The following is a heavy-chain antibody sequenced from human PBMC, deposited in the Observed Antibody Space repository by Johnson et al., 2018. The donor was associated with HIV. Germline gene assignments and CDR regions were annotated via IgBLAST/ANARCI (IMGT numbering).Heavy chain of an antibody. V-gene: IGHV3-11*04. CDR3: AKGVGVAGSVHDAFDI. D-gene: IGHD6-19*01. CDR1: GFTFSDYY. J-gene: IGHJ3*02. CDR2: ISSSGSNI. Sequence: QVQLVESGGGLVQPGGSLRLSCAASGFTFSDYYMSWIRQAPGKGLEWVSYISSSGSNIYYADFVKGRFTISRDNSKNTLYLQMNSLRAEDTAVYYCAKGVGVAGSVHDAFDIWGQGTMVTVSS.